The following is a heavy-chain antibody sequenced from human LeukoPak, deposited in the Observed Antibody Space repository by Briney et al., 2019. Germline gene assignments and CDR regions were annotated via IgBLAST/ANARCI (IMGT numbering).Heavy chain of an antibody. CDR2: IYYSGST. J-gene: IGHJ4*02. V-gene: IGHV4-59*01. Sequence: PSETLSLTCTVSGGSISSYYWSWIRQPPGKGLEWIGYIYYSGSTNYNPSLKSRVTISVDTSKNQFSLKLSSVTAADTAVYYCARANYDILTGYDYWGQGILVTVSS. CDR1: GGSISSYY. D-gene: IGHD3-9*01. CDR3: ARANYDILTGYDY.